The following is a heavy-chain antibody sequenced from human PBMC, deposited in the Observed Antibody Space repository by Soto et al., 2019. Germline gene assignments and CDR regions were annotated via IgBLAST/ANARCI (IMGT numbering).Heavy chain of an antibody. J-gene: IGHJ4*02. CDR1: GCTFSSYW. D-gene: IGHD3-10*02. CDR3: AKGYVTGLPGPGY. Sequence: GGSLRLSCAASGCTFSSYWMHWVRQAPGKGLVWVSRINSDGSSTSYADSVKGRFTISRDNAKNTLYLQMNSLRADDTAVYYCAKGYVTGLPGPGYWGQGTLVTVSS. V-gene: IGHV3-74*01. CDR2: INSDGSST.